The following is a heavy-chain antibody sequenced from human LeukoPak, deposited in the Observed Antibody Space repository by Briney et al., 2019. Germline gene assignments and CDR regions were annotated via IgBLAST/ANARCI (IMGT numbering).Heavy chain of an antibody. CDR1: GGSISSNSYY. V-gene: IGHV4-39*01. CDR2: IYYSGST. J-gene: IGHJ4*02. Sequence: PSETLSLTCTVSGGSISSNSYYWGWIRQPPGKGLEWIGTIYYSGSTYYNPSLKSRVTISVDTSKNQFSLKLSSVSAADTAVYYCARQKEYPTYFDYRGQGSLVTVSS. CDR3: ARQKEYPTYFDY. D-gene: IGHD2-2*02.